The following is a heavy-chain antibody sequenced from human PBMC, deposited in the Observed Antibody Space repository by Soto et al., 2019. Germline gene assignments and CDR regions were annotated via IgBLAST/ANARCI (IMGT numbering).Heavy chain of an antibody. CDR3: ARGQSPAGGGFDY. CDR2: IYYSGST. CDR1: GGSIGSGGYY. Sequence: QVQLQESGPGLVKPSQTLSLTCTVSGGSIGSGGYYWSWIRQHPGKGLEWIGYIYYSGSTYYNPSLKSRVTISVDTSKNQFSLKLSSVTAADTAVYYCARGQSPAGGGFDYWGQGTLVTVSS. D-gene: IGHD3-10*01. V-gene: IGHV4-31*03. J-gene: IGHJ4*02.